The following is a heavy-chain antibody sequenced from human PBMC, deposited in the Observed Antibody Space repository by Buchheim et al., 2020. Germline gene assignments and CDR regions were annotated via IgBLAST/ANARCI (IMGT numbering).Heavy chain of an antibody. CDR1: GFTFSSYE. CDR3: ARARIGSRWLRGGFDY. Sequence: EVQLVESGGGLVQPGGSLRLSCAAPGFTFSSYEMNWVRQAPGKGLEWVSYISSSGSTIYYADSVKGRFTISRDNAKNSLYLQMNSLRAEDTAVYYCARARIGSRWLRGGFDYWGQGTL. V-gene: IGHV3-48*03. CDR2: ISSSGSTI. J-gene: IGHJ4*02. D-gene: IGHD5-24*01.